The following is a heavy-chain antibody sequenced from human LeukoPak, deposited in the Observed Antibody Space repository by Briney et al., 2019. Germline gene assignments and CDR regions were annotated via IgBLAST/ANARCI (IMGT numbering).Heavy chain of an antibody. J-gene: IGHJ4*02. D-gene: IGHD3-9*01. CDR2: ISYDGSNK. Sequence: GGSLRLSCVASGFTFSDYWMHWVRQAPGKGLEWVAVISYDGSNKYYADSVKGRFTISRDNSKNTLYLQMSSLRAEDTAVYYCARGDYDILTGYDYWGQGTLVTVSS. CDR1: GFTFSDYW. V-gene: IGHV3-30-3*01. CDR3: ARGDYDILTGYDY.